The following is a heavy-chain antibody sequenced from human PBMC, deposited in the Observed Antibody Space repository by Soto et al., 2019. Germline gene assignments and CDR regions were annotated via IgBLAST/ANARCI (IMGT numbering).Heavy chain of an antibody. V-gene: IGHV4-61*01. CDR1: GGSVSSGSYY. D-gene: IGHD6-13*01. J-gene: IGHJ4*02. CDR3: ARQRIAAAQYYFDY. Sequence: QVQLQESGPELVKPSETLSLTCTVSGGSVSSGSYYWTWIRQSPGKGLEWMGYIISSGSTDYNPPLKSGVTISVDTSKNEFSLKLRSVTAADTAVYYCARQRIAAAQYYFDYWGQGMLVTVSS. CDR2: IISSGST.